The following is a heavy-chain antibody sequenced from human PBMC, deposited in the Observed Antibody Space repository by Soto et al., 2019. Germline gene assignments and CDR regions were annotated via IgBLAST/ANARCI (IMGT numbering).Heavy chain of an antibody. CDR1: GYTFTIYG. V-gene: IGHV1-18*01. J-gene: IGHJ6*03. D-gene: IGHD3-3*01. CDR3: ARVPANYDFWSGYDTDYYYYMDV. CDR2: ISAYNGNT. Sequence: ASVKVSCKASGYTFTIYGISWVRQAPGQGLEWMGRISAYNGNTNYAQKLQGRVTMTTDTSTSTAYMELRSLRSDDTAVYYCARVPANYDFWSGYDTDYYYYMDVWGKGTTVTVSS.